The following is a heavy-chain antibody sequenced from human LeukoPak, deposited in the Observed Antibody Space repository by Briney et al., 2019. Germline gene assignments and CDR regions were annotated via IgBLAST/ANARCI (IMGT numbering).Heavy chain of an antibody. CDR1: GFAFKYYG. J-gene: IGHJ6*03. Sequence: GGSLRLSCEASGFAFKYYGMHWVRQAPGKGLEWVAFIRFDSTNYYYADSVKGRFTISRDNSQNTLYLQMNSLRVEDTAMYHCARAPPYSGSYYYYYYMDVWGKGTTVTVSS. D-gene: IGHD1-26*01. V-gene: IGHV3-30*02. CDR3: ARAPPYSGSYYYYYYMDV. CDR2: IRFDSTNY.